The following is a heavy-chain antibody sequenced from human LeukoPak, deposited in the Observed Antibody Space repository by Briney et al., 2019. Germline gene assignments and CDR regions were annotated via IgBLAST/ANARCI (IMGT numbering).Heavy chain of an antibody. D-gene: IGHD3-22*01. CDR2: IWYDGSNK. J-gene: IGHJ4*02. CDR3: ARAFGASSGYSVDY. CDR1: GFTFSSYA. V-gene: IGHV3-33*01. Sequence: GGSLRLSCAASGFTFSSYAMHWVRPAPRKGLEWVTVIWYDGSNKHYADSVKGRFTISRDNSKNTLYLQMDSLRAEDTAVYYCARAFGASSGYSVDYWGQGTLVTVSS.